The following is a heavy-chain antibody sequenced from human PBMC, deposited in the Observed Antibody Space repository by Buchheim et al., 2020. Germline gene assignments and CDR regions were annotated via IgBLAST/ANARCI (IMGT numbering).Heavy chain of an antibody. J-gene: IGHJ6*02. D-gene: IGHD3-10*01. Sequence: EVQLVESGGGLVQPGGSLRLSCAASGFTVSSNYMSWVRQAPGKGLEWVSVIYSGGSTYYADSVKGRFTISRDNSKNTLYLQMNRLRAEDTAVYYWAREEVGSGSYGMDVWGQGTT. V-gene: IGHV3-66*01. CDR2: IYSGGST. CDR1: GFTVSSNY. CDR3: AREEVGSGSYGMDV.